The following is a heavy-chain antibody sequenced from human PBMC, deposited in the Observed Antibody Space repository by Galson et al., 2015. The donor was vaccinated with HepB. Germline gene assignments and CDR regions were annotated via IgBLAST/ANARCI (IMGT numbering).Heavy chain of an antibody. Sequence: SLRLSCAVSGFIFSRDGMRWGRQAPGKGLEWLSYIRCSATTIYYADSVRGRFTVSRDNSKNSPYLQMNSLRIADTAVYYCARDHSGNWYSTDSAENFQYWGQGTLVTVSS. CDR1: GFIFSRDG. D-gene: IGHD6-13*01. V-gene: IGHV3-48*01. CDR3: ARDHSGNWYSTDSAENFQY. J-gene: IGHJ1*01. CDR2: IRCSATTI.